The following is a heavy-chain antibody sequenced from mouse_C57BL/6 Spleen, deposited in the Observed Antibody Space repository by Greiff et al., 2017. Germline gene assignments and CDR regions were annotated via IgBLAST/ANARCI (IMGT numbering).Heavy chain of an antibody. CDR2: IDPETGGT. CDR1: GYTFTDYD. J-gene: IGHJ1*03. D-gene: IGHD2-1*01. CDR3: TRRGKRWYFDV. Sequence: QVQLKESGAELVRPGASVTLSCKASGYTFTDYDMHWVKQTPVHGLEWIGAIDPETGGTAYNQKFKGKAILTADKSYSTADMALRSLTSEDSAVYYCTRRGKRWYFDVWGTGTTVTVSS. V-gene: IGHV1-15*01.